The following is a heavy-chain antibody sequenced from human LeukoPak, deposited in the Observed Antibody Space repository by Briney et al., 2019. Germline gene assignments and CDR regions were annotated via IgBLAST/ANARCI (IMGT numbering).Heavy chain of an antibody. J-gene: IGHJ4*02. CDR2: INPKSGGT. D-gene: IGHD1-1*01. CDR3: VPSNNFYYFDY. Sequence: GASVKVSCKTSGYTFTGYYMHWVRQAPGRGLEWMGWINPKSGGTSYPQKFQGRVSMTRDTSISTAYMELSRLRSDDTAVYYCVPSNNFYYFDYWGQGTLVTVSS. V-gene: IGHV1-2*02. CDR1: GYTFTGYY.